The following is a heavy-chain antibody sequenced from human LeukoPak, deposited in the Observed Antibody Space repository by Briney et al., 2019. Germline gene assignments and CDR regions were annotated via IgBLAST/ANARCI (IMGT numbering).Heavy chain of an antibody. Sequence: PGGSLRLSCAASGFTFSSYAMSWVRQAPGKGLEWVSAISGSGGSTYYADSVKGRFTISRDNSKNTLYLQMNSLRAEDTAVYYCAKAGYYYDSSGYYSKSSYYYYYYMDVWGKGTTVTVSS. D-gene: IGHD3-22*01. V-gene: IGHV3-23*01. CDR1: GFTFSSYA. CDR2: ISGSGGST. CDR3: AKAGYYYDSSGYYSKSSYYYYYYMDV. J-gene: IGHJ6*03.